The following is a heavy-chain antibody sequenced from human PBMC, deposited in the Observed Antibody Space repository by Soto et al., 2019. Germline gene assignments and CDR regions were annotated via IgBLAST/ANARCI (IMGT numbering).Heavy chain of an antibody. D-gene: IGHD2-15*01. CDR3: AKLAGDCSGVSCKGPIYYYFYMDV. V-gene: IGHV3-23*01. J-gene: IGHJ6*03. Sequence: GGSLRLSCAASGFTFSTYTMTWVRQAPGKGLEWVSSISGGGGTTYYTDSVKGHFTISRDNSKNTLHLQMNSLRAEGTAVYYCAKLAGDCSGVSCKGPIYYYFYMDVWGRGTTVTVSS. CDR1: GFTFSTYT. CDR2: ISGGGGTT.